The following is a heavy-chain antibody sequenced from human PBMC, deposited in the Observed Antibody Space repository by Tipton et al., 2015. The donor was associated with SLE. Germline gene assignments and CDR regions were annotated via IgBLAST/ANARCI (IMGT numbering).Heavy chain of an antibody. J-gene: IGHJ4*02. Sequence: SLRLSCAASGFTFDDYAMHWVRQAPGKGLEWVSGISWNSGSIGYADSVKGRFTISRDNAKNSLYLQMNSLRAEDTALYYCAKDGQAYYDILTGYSFDYWGQGTLATVSS. D-gene: IGHD3-9*01. V-gene: IGHV3-9*01. CDR3: AKDGQAYYDILTGYSFDY. CDR1: GFTFDDYA. CDR2: ISWNSGSI.